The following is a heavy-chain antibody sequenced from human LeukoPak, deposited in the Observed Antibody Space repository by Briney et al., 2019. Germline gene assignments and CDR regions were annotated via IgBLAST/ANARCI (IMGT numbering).Heavy chain of an antibody. D-gene: IGHD6-19*01. J-gene: IGHJ4*02. Sequence: PGGSLRLSCAASGFTFSDYQMTWIRQAPGKGLEWVSYISSSSSYTNYADSVKGRFTISRGNAKNSLYLQMNSLRADDTAVYYCARVQGGWSSNYFDYWGQGTLVTVSS. CDR1: GFTFSDYQ. CDR2: ISSSSSYT. CDR3: ARVQGGWSSNYFDY. V-gene: IGHV3-11*05.